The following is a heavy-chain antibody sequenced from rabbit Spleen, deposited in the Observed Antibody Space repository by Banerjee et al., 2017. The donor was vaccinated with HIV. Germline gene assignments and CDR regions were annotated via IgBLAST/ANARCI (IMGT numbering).Heavy chain of an antibody. CDR2: IDPVFGST. V-gene: IGHV1S7*01. Sequence: QLKESGGGLVQSGGSLKLSCKVSGFDFSRYGVSWVRQAPGKGLEWIGYIDPVFGSTYYASWVNGRFTISRHNAQNTLYLQLNSLTAADTATYFCVRDTWNFNLWGPGTLVTVS. CDR3: VRDTWNFNL. D-gene: IGHD3-1*01. J-gene: IGHJ4*01. CDR1: GFDFSRYG.